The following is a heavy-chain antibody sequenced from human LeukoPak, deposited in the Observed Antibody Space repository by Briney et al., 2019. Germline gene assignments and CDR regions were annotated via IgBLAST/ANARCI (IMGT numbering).Heavy chain of an antibody. V-gene: IGHV1-18*04. CDR3: AKGEGWEAWPA. CDR2: VDPVNGKT. D-gene: IGHD1-26*01. J-gene: IGHJ5*02. Sequence: ASVEVSCKTSGYTFTESGISWLRQAPGQGPEWMGWVDPVNGKTNYAQKFRGRVTMTADTSTSTAYMELRSLTSHDAAVYYCAKGEGWEAWPAWGQGTTVTVSS. CDR1: GYTFTESG.